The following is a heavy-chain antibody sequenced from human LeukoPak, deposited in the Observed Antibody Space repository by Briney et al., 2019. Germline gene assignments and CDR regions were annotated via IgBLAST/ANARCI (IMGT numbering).Heavy chain of an antibody. V-gene: IGHV3-30*18. Sequence: PGRSLRLSCVDSGFTLSSYGMHWVRQAPGKGLEWVAVISHDGIRQDYADSVKGRSTISRDKFKNTVYLQMNSLTAEDTAVYYCAKPGGGYFDSWGQGTLVTVSS. D-gene: IGHD3-16*01. J-gene: IGHJ4*02. CDR3: AKPGGGYFDS. CDR2: ISHDGIRQ. CDR1: GFTLSSYG.